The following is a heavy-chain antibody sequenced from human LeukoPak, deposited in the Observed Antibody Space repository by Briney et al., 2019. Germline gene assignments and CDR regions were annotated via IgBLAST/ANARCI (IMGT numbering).Heavy chain of an antibody. Sequence: EASVKVSCKASGYAFTSYDINWVRQATGQGLEWMGWMNPNSGNTGYAQKFQGRVTMTRNTSISTAYMELSSLRSEDTAVYYCARGPYSSSWPMINYYYYYMGVWGKGTTVTVSS. D-gene: IGHD6-13*01. V-gene: IGHV1-8*01. CDR3: ARGPYSSSWPMINYYYYYMGV. J-gene: IGHJ6*03. CDR2: MNPNSGNT. CDR1: GYAFTSYD.